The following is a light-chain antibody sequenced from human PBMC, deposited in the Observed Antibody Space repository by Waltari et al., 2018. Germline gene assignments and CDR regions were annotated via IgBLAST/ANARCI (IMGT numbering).Light chain of an antibody. V-gene: IGLV2-8*01. CDR2: EVS. J-gene: IGLJ2*01. Sequence: QTARTPPTSASASPAPSITISCTRTNRDVGGYNYSNWYQQHPGKAPKLLIDEVSRLPAGVPYGFSGSKSGNTASLAVSGLQAEDEADYYRSSYAGSNNLVFGGGTKLTVL. CDR1: NRDVGGYNY. CDR3: SSYAGSNNLV.